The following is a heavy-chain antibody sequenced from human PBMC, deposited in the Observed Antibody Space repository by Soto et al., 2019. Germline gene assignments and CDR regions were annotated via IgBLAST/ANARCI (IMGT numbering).Heavy chain of an antibody. CDR2: TRYTSKWSY. D-gene: IGHD1-1*01. V-gene: IGHV6-1*01. CDR3: VRVDWNDAGS. CDR1: GDSVSSTSAS. Sequence: SQTLSLTCAISGDSVSSTSASWELIRQTPSRGFEWLGRTRYTSKWSYEYARSVKGRITISPDTSKNHFSLQLDSVTPEDTAVYYCVRVDWNDAGSWGQGTLVTVYS. J-gene: IGHJ5*02.